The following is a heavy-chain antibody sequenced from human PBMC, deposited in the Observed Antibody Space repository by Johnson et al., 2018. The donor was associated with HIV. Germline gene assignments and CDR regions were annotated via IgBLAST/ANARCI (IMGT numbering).Heavy chain of an antibody. Sequence: VQLVESGGGLVQPGGSLRLSCAASGFTFSSYAMRWVRQAPGKGLEWVAGICCGGCSTFYADSVNGRFTISRDNSKNTLYLQMNRLRAEDTAVYYCAEDRTPANWSLGAFDIWGQGTMVTVSS. J-gene: IGHJ3*02. CDR2: ICCGGCST. D-gene: IGHD1-20*01. V-gene: IGHV3-23*04. CDR1: GFTFSSYA. CDR3: AEDRTPANWSLGAFDI.